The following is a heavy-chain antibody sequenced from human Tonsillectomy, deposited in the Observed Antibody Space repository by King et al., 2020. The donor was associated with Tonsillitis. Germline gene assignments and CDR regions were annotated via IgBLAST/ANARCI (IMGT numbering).Heavy chain of an antibody. CDR2: IYYSGST. D-gene: IGHD5-18*01. J-gene: IGHJ4*02. CDR1: GGSTSSGGYY. Sequence: QLQESGPGLVKPSQTLSLICTVSGGSTSSGGYYWSWIRQHPGKGLEWLGYIYYSGSTYYNPSLKSRLTISVEPSKNHFSLQLSSVTAADTALYFCVRSLGRYGGFDYWGQGTLVTVSS. CDR3: VRSLGRYGGFDY. V-gene: IGHV4-31*03.